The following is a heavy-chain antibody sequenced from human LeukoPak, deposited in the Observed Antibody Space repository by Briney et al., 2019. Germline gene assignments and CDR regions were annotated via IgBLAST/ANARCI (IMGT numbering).Heavy chain of an antibody. CDR3: AKGPAKYSGYDYFEY. CDR1: GFSFSSFA. V-gene: IGHV3-23*01. D-gene: IGHD5-12*01. J-gene: IGHJ4*02. Sequence: GGSLRLSCAASGFSFSSFAMSWVRQAPGKGLEWVSVISGLGDSTNYVESVKGRFTISRDNSKNTVYLLMNSLRGEDTAVYYCAKGPAKYSGYDYFEYWGQGTLVTVSS. CDR2: ISGLGDST.